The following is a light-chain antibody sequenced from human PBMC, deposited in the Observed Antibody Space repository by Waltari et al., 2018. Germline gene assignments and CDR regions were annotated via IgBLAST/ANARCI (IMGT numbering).Light chain of an antibody. CDR3: TTWDDSLNGRV. V-gene: IGLV1-44*01. J-gene: IGLJ3*02. Sequence: QSVLTQPPPASGTPGQRVTTSCSGSSSNIGSNTVNWYQQLPGTAPKLRIYSINQRPSGVPDRFSGSKSDTSASLAISGLQSEDEADYYCTTWDDSLNGRVFGGGTKLTVL. CDR1: SSNIGSNT. CDR2: SIN.